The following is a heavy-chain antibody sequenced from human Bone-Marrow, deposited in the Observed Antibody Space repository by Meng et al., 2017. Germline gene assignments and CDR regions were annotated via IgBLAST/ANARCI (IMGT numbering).Heavy chain of an antibody. D-gene: IGHD5-18*01. J-gene: IGHJ4*02. CDR1: GLTFSSHW. V-gene: IGHV3-74*01. Sequence: GESLKISCEVSGLTFSSHWMHWVRQAPGKGLVWVSRIKSDGSFTDYADSVKGRFTISRHNSKNTLYLQVNSLRAEDTALYYCAKYSYGLGDYFDYWGQGALVTVSS. CDR2: IKSDGSFT. CDR3: AKYSYGLGDYFDY.